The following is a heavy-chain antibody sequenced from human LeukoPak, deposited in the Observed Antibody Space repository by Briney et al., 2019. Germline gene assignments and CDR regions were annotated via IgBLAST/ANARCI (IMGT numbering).Heavy chain of an antibody. V-gene: IGHV3-30*18. CDR1: GFTFSSYG. CDR3: AKSLGSGGYSYGLGMDV. D-gene: IGHD5-18*01. Sequence: PGGSLRLSCAASGFTFSSYGMHWVRQAPGKGLEWVAVISYDGSNKYYADSVKGRFTISRDNPKNTLYLQMNSLRAEDTAVYYCAKSLGSGGYSYGLGMDVWGQGTTVTVSS. J-gene: IGHJ6*02. CDR2: ISYDGSNK.